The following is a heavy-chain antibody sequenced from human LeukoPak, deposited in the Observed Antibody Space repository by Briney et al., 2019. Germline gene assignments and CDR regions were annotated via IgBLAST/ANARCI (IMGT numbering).Heavy chain of an antibody. Sequence: ASVKVSCKASGYTFTSYAMHWVRQAPGQRLEWMGWINAGNGNTKYSQKFQGRVTITRDTSTSTAYMELRSLRSDDTAVYYCARDLPYYYDSSGYRGRAYYFDYWGQGTLVTVSS. CDR3: ARDLPYYYDSSGYRGRAYYFDY. V-gene: IGHV1-3*01. CDR1: GYTFTSYA. D-gene: IGHD3-22*01. J-gene: IGHJ4*02. CDR2: INAGNGNT.